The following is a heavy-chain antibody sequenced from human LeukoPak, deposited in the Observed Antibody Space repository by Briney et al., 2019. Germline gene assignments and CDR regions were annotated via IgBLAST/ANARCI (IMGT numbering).Heavy chain of an antibody. CDR1: GFTFSSYS. D-gene: IGHD3-10*01. J-gene: IGHJ3*02. CDR2: ISNSSSYI. Sequence: GGSLRLSCAASGFTFSSYSMNWVRQAPGKGLEWVSSISNSSSYIYYADSVKGRFAISRDNAKNSLYLQMNSLRAEDTAVYYCARDGPYYYGSGSYSPPPAFDIWGQGTMVTVSS. V-gene: IGHV3-21*01. CDR3: ARDGPYYYGSGSYSPPPAFDI.